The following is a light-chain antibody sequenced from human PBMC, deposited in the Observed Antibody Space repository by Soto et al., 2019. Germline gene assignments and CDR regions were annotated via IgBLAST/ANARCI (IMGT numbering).Light chain of an antibody. J-gene: IGKJ4*01. V-gene: IGKV3-15*01. CDR3: QQYNKWPLT. Sequence: EIVMTQTPATLSASPGERATLSCRASQSVSSNLAWYQHKPGQAASLLIHGASTRATGIPARFSGSGSGTEFTLTISSLQSEDFAVYYCQQYNKWPLTFGGGTKVEIK. CDR1: QSVSSN. CDR2: GAS.